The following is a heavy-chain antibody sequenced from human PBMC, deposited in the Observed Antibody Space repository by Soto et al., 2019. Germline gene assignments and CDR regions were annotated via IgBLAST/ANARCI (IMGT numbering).Heavy chain of an antibody. CDR1: GLTFGGYA. J-gene: IGHJ4*02. CDR3: TRVAVYSPAFDY. D-gene: IGHD2-8*02. V-gene: IGHV3-49*03. CDR2: IRSKAYGGTT. Sequence: GGSLRLSCTASGLTFGGYAMSWFRQAPGKGLEWVGFIRSKAYGGTTEYAASVKGRFTISRDDSKSIAYLQMNSLKTEDTAVYYCTRVAVYSPAFDYWGQGTLVTVSS.